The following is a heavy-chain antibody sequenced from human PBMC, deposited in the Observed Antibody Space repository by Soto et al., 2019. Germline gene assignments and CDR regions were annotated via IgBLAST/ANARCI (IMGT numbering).Heavy chain of an antibody. V-gene: IGHV4-34*01. CDR2: INHSGST. J-gene: IGHJ4*02. CDR1: GGSFSGYY. D-gene: IGHD3-9*01. Sequence: SETLSLTCAVYGGSFSGYYWSWIRQPPGKGLEWIGEINHSGSTNYNPSLKSRVTISVDTSKNQFSLKLSSVTAADTAVYYCARGDILTGYSYSGQGTLVTVSS. CDR3: ARGDILTGYSY.